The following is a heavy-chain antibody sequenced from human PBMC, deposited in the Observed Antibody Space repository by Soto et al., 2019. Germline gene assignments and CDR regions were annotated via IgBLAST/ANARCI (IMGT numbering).Heavy chain of an antibody. CDR1: GFTFSSYG. V-gene: IGHV3-33*01. CDR3: ARECREMATQRRVRAFDI. J-gene: IGHJ3*02. CDR2: IWYDGSNK. Sequence: QVQLVESGGGVVQPGRSLRLSCAASGFTFSSYGMHWVRQAPGKGLEWVAVIWYDGSNKYYADSVKGRFTISRDNSKNTLYLQMNSLRAEDTAVYYCARECREMATQRRVRAFDIWGQGTMVTVSS. D-gene: IGHD5-12*01.